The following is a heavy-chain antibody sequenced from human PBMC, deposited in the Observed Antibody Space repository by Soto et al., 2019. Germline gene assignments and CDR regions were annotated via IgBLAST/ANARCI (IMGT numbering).Heavy chain of an antibody. J-gene: IGHJ4*02. CDR1: GGSISSYY. V-gene: IGHV4-59*01. Sequence: SETLSLTCTVSGGSISSYYWSWIRQPPGKGLEWIGYIYYSGSTNYNPSLKSRVTISVDTSKNQFSLKLGSVTAADTAVYYCARHYDFWSGYYTLDYWGQGTLVTVSS. D-gene: IGHD3-3*01. CDR2: IYYSGST. CDR3: ARHYDFWSGYYTLDY.